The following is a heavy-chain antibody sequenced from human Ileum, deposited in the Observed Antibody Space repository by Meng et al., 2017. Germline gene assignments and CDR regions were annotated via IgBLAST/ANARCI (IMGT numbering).Heavy chain of an antibody. D-gene: IGHD3-10*01. J-gene: IGHJ2*01. Sequence: SVGGAAKLGRSCRSSSAASLFTFGMYAWRVLRQARDKVVGLVAFISDDERNKCYSDTVKGRFTNSRDNSQITLYLQKISLGAEDTSVYYCTIPPSEVDLWGRGTLVTVSS. CDR1: LFTFGMYA. V-gene: IGHV3-30*04. CDR3: TIPPSEVDL. CDR2: ISDDERNK.